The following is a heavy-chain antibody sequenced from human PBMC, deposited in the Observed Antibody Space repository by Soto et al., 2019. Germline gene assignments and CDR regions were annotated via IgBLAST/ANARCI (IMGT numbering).Heavy chain of an antibody. Sequence: EVQLLESGGGLVQPGGSLRLSCAASGFTFSSYAMSWVRQAPGKGLEWVSAISGSGGSTYYADSVQGRFTISRDNSKNTLYLQMNSLRAEDTGVYYCAMGGRETGWFGEVGYWGQGTPVTVSS. CDR2: ISGSGGST. CDR1: GFTFSSYA. CDR3: AMGGRETGWFGEVGY. D-gene: IGHD3-10*01. J-gene: IGHJ4*02. V-gene: IGHV3-23*01.